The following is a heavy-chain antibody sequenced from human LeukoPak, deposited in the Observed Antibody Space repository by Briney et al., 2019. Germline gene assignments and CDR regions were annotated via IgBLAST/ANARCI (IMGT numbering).Heavy chain of an antibody. Sequence: NPSQTLSLTCTVSGGSISSGDYYWSWIRQPPGKGLEWIGYIYYSGTTYYNPSLKGRITISIDTSKSQFSLKLSSVTAADTAVYYCARQKRNSSGWYGDYWGQGTLVTVSS. CDR2: IYYSGTT. J-gene: IGHJ4*02. V-gene: IGHV4-30-4*08. CDR3: ARQKRNSSGWYGDY. CDR1: GGSISSGDYY. D-gene: IGHD6-19*01.